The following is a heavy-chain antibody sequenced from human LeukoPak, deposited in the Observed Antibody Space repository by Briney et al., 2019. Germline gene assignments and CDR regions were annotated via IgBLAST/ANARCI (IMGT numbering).Heavy chain of an antibody. CDR2: IHPDVSYS. CDR3: ARLALGMTRAGKYFYNGVDV. D-gene: IGHD1-1*01. CDR1: GDSFTNSW. Sequence: GESLKTSCKGSGDSFTNSWIGWVRQMPGKGLEWMGRIHPDVSYSNYSPSFEGRVTISVEKSITTAYLQWSSLRASDTATYYCARLALGMTRAGKYFYNGVDVWGQGITVTVSS. V-gene: IGHV5-10-1*01. J-gene: IGHJ6*02.